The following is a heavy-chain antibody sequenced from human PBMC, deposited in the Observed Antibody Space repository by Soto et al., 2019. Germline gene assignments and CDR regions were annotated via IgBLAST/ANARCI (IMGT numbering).Heavy chain of an antibody. Sequence: QVQLVESGGGVVQPGRSLRLSCAASGFTFSSYAIHWVRQAPGKGLEWVAVISSDGSNKYYADSVKGRFTISRDNFKDTLYLQITTLRAADTAVYYCARDGYYSIYYYYGMDVWGQGNTVTVSS. CDR1: GFTFSSYA. CDR3: ARDGYYSIYYYYGMDV. V-gene: IGHV3-30-3*01. D-gene: IGHD4-4*01. J-gene: IGHJ6*02. CDR2: ISSDGSNK.